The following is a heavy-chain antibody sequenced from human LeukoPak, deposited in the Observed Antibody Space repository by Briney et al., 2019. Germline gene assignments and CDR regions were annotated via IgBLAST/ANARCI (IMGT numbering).Heavy chain of an antibody. CDR2: ISSNGGST. J-gene: IGHJ4*02. Sequence: GGSLRLSCAASGFTFSNYAMHWVRQAPGKGLEHLSTISSNGGSTYYANSVKGRFTISRDDSKNTLYLQMNSLRAEDTAVYYCASIVGATHFDNWGQGTLVTVSS. CDR1: GFTFSNYA. V-gene: IGHV3-64*01. CDR3: ASIVGATHFDN. D-gene: IGHD1-26*01.